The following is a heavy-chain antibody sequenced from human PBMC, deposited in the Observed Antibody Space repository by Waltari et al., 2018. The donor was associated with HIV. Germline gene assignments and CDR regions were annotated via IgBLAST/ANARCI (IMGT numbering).Heavy chain of an antibody. Sequence: QVQLQQWDAGLLKPSETLSLPCGVYGGSLSGYYWNWIRQAPGKGLEWIGEINHSGSTNYSQPLKSRLTISVDTSKNQFSLKLKSVTAADTAVYYCARGRRMYFQLWGQGTLVIVSS. CDR1: GGSLSGYY. CDR2: INHSGST. J-gene: IGHJ1*01. CDR3: ARGRRMYFQL. V-gene: IGHV4-34*01. D-gene: IGHD2-8*01.